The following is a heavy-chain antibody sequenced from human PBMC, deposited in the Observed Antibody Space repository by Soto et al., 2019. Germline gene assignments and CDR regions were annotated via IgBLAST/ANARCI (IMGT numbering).Heavy chain of an antibody. D-gene: IGHD2-2*01. CDR1: GGSVSSGGYS. J-gene: IGHJ5*02. CDR3: ARVPDR. V-gene: IGHV4-30-2*01. Sequence: SETLSLTCTFSGGSVSSGGYSWSWIRQPPGKGLEWIGYIYHSGSTYYNPSLKSRVTISVDRSKNQFSLKLSSVTAADTAVYYCARVPDRWGQGTLVTVSS. CDR2: IYHSGST.